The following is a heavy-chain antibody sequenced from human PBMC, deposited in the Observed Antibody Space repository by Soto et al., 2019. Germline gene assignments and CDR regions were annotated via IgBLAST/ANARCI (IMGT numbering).Heavy chain of an antibody. V-gene: IGHV5-10-1*01. D-gene: IGHD3-10*01. J-gene: IGHJ6*02. CDR1: GYNFMKYW. CDR2: IDPTDSDT. CDR3: ARRSLTMHRTFNDMDV. Sequence: PGESLKISCKGFGYNFMKYWIIWVRQMPGKGLEWMGRIDPTDSDTNYSPSFQGHVTISVDKSITTAFLQWSSLQASDTAIYYCARRSLTMHRTFNDMDVWGHGTAVTVSS.